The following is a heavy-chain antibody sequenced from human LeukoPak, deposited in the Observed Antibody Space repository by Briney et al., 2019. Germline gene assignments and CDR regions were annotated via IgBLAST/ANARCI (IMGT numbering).Heavy chain of an antibody. CDR2: IRQDERER. V-gene: IGHV3-7*01. CDR1: GFSFSSYW. D-gene: IGHD3-10*01. J-gene: IGHJ6*03. CDR3: ARLSAYYYGSYFYYYMDV. Sequence: GGSLRLSCEASGFSFSSYWMAWVRQPPGKGREWVANIRQDERERYSAASVTGRFTISRDHAKKSVYLHMSSLRAEDPALYYCARLSAYYYGSYFYYYMDVWGKGTTVTVSS.